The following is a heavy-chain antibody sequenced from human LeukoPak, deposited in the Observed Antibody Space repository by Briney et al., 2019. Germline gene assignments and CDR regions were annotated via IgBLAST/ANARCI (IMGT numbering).Heavy chain of an antibody. CDR3: AELGITMIGGV. D-gene: IGHD3-10*02. Sequence: GGSLRLSCAASKFTFSSYSMNWVRQAPGKGLEWVSSISSSSSYIYYADSVKGRFTISRDNAKNSLYLQMNSLRAEDTAVYYCAELGITMIGGVWGKGTTVTISS. CDR2: ISSSSSYI. CDR1: KFTFSSYS. J-gene: IGHJ6*04. V-gene: IGHV3-21*01.